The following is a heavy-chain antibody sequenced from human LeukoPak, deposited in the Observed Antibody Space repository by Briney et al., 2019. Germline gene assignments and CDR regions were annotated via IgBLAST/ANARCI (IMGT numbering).Heavy chain of an antibody. CDR1: GFTFSNYY. D-gene: IGHD3-22*01. CDR2: INGDGSST. J-gene: IGHJ4*02. CDR3: ARALDSDSSVSSGY. Sequence: GGSLRLSCAASGFTFSNYYIDWVRQAPGKGLVWVSRINGDGSSTSYADSVKGRFTISRDNAKNSLYLQMNSLRAEDTAVYYCARALDSDSSVSSGYWGQGTLVTVSS. V-gene: IGHV3-74*01.